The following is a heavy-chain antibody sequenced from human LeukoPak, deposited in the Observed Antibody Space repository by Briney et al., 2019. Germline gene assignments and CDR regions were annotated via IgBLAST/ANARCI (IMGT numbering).Heavy chain of an antibody. V-gene: IGHV5-51*01. CDR2: IYPGDSDT. D-gene: IGHD6-19*01. Sequence: GESLKISCKDSGYSFTSYWIGWVRQMPGKGLEWMGIIYPGDSDTRYNPSFEGQVTISADKSINTAYLQWSSLKASDSAMYYCARHEITQWLVTDWGQGTLVTVSS. J-gene: IGHJ4*02. CDR1: GYSFTSYW. CDR3: ARHEITQWLVTD.